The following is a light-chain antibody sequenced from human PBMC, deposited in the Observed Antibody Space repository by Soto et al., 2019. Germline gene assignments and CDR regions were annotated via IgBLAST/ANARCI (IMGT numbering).Light chain of an antibody. CDR1: QSVSSY. CDR3: QQRSNWPT. J-gene: IGKJ3*01. Sequence: EIVLTQSPATLSSSPGEIATLSCRASQSVSSYLAWYQKKPGQAPRLLIYDATNRSTGLPARFRGNGFGTDFTLTSSSLEPEDFAVYDGQQRSNWPTFGPGTKVDV. V-gene: IGKV3-11*01. CDR2: DAT.